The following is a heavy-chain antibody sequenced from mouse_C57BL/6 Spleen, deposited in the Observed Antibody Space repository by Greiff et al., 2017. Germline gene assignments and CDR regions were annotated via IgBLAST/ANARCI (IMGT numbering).Heavy chain of an antibody. CDR2: IYPSDSET. CDR3: ARSGTTVVATDY. D-gene: IGHD1-1*01. J-gene: IGHJ2*01. Sequence: QVQLKQPGAELVRPGSSVKLSCKASGYTFTSYWMDWVKQRPGQGLEWIGNIYPSDSETHYNQKFKDKATLTVDKSSSTAYMQLSSLTSEDSAVYYCARSGTTVVATDYWGQGTTLTVSS. CDR1: GYTFTSYW. V-gene: IGHV1-61*01.